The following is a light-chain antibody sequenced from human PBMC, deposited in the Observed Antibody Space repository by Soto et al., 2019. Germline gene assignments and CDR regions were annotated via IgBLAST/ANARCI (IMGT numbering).Light chain of an antibody. CDR3: SSYAGSNNLV. V-gene: IGLV2-8*01. J-gene: IGLJ1*01. Sequence: QSVLTQPPSASGFPGQSVTISCTGTSSDVGYYDYVSWYQQHPGKAPKLVIYEVTKRPSGVPDRVSASKSGNTASLTVSGLRAEDEADYYCSSYAGSNNLVFGSGTKATVL. CDR2: EVT. CDR1: SSDVGYYDY.